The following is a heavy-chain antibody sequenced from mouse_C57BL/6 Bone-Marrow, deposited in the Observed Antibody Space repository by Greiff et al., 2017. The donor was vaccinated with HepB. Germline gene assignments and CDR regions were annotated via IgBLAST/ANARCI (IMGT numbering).Heavy chain of an antibody. V-gene: IGHV5-16*01. Sequence: EVQLQESEGGLVQPGSSMKLSCTASGFTFSDYYMAWVRQVPEKGLEWVANINYDGSSTYYLDSLQSRFIISRDNAKNILYLQMSSLKSEDTATYYCARARSAVVAWYFDVWGTGTTVTVSS. J-gene: IGHJ1*03. CDR1: GFTFSDYY. D-gene: IGHD1-1*01. CDR2: INYDGSST. CDR3: ARARSAVVAWYFDV.